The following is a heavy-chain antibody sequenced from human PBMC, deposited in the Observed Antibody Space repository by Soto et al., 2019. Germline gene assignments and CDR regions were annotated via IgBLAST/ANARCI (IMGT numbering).Heavy chain of an antibody. CDR3: ARGAPPVYSSGWYDLGDFDY. J-gene: IGHJ4*02. CDR1: GYTFTGYF. Sequence: RASVKVSCKASGYTFTGYFMHWVRQAPGQGLEWMGWINPNSGGTNYAQKFQGWVTMTRDTSISTAYMELSRLRSDDTAVYYCARGAPPVYSSGWYDLGDFDYWGQGTLVTVSS. D-gene: IGHD6-19*01. V-gene: IGHV1-2*04. CDR2: INPNSGGT.